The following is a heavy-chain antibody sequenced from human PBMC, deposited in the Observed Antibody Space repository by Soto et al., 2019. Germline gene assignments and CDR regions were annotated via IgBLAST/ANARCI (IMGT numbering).Heavy chain of an antibody. V-gene: IGHV4-59*01. CDR2: IYYSGST. CDR1: GGSISSYY. CDR3: ARAQRITIFRYFDY. Sequence: SETLSLTCTVSGGSISSYYWTWIRQPPGKGLEWIGYIYYSGSTNYNPSLKSRVTISVDTSKNQFSLKLSSVTAADTAVYYCARAQRITIFRYFDYWGQGTLVTVSS. J-gene: IGHJ4*02. D-gene: IGHD3-9*01.